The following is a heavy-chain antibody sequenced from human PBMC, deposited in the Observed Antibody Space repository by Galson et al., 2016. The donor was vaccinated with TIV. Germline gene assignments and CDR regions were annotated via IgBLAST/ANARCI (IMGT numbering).Heavy chain of an antibody. J-gene: IGHJ4*02. V-gene: IGHV1-46*01. Sequence: SVKVSCKAFGYTVTTYYIHWVRQGPGQGLEWMGIINPSSGGTTYAQNFQGRITMTRDTSTGTVYMALSSLRSEDTAVYFCARDIPCGGSCYFFDDWGQGTLVTVSS. CDR3: ARDIPCGGSCYFFDD. CDR2: INPSSGGT. CDR1: GYTVTTYY. D-gene: IGHD2-15*01.